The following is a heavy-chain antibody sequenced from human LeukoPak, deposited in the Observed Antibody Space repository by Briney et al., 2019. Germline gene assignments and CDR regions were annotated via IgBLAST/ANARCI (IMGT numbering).Heavy chain of an antibody. J-gene: IGHJ3*01. V-gene: IGHV3-48*03. D-gene: IGHD3-10*01. CDR2: ISSSGDTI. CDR3: ARQGDS. CDR1: GFTFSSYE. Sequence: PGGSLRLSCAASGFTFSSYEMNWVRQAPGRGLEWVSYISSSGDTIYYAASVKGRFTISRDNAQNSLYLQMNNLRAEDTAVYYCARQGDSWGQGTMVTVSS.